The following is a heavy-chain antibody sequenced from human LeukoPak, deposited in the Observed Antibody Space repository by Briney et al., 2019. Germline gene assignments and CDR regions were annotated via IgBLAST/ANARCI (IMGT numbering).Heavy chain of an antibody. CDR1: GFTFSSYA. Sequence: GGSLRLSSAAPGFTFSSYAMSSVRQAPGKGREWVSAISDSGGSTYYADSVKGRFTISRDNSKNTLYLQMNSLRAEDTAIYYCAKRDTTYWGQGTLVTVSS. V-gene: IGHV3-23*01. CDR3: AKRDTTY. CDR2: ISDSGGST. J-gene: IGHJ4*02. D-gene: IGHD1-26*01.